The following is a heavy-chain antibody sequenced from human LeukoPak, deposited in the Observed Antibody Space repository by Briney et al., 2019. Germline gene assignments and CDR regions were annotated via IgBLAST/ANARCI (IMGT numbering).Heavy chain of an antibody. D-gene: IGHD6-6*01. CDR2: ISSSSSYI. Sequence: GGSLRLSCAASGFTFSSYSMNWVRQAPGKGLEWVSSISSSSSYIYYADSVKGRFTVSRDNAKNTLYLQVNNLRAEDTAVYYCARGPNSNWSGLDFWGQGTLLTVSA. CDR1: GFTFSSYS. V-gene: IGHV3-21*01. J-gene: IGHJ4*02. CDR3: ARGPNSNWSGLDF.